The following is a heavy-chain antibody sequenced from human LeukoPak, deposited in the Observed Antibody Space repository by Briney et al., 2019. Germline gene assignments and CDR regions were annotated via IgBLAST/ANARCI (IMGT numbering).Heavy chain of an antibody. V-gene: IGHV3-66*01. CDR3: TRGHYSNTL. CDR1: GFIVSDKY. J-gene: IGHJ4*02. CDR2: IYSDGNT. D-gene: IGHD6-13*01. Sequence: GGSLRLSCAASGFIVSDKYMSWVRQAPGKGLEWISVIYSDGNTYYSDSVKGRFTISRDNSKNTPLLQMDSLRVEDTAVYYCTRGHYSNTLGGQGTLVTVSS.